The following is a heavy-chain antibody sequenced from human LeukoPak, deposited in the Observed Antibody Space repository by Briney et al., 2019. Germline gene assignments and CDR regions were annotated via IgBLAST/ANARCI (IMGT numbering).Heavy chain of an antibody. V-gene: IGHV4-34*01. CDR1: GGSFSGYY. Sequence: SETLSLTCAVYGGSFSGYYWSWIRQPPGKGLEWIGEINHSGSTNYNPSLKSRVTISVDTSKNQFSLKLSSVTAADTAVYYCARGRQNFDYWGPGTLVTVSS. J-gene: IGHJ4*02. CDR2: INHSGST. CDR3: ARGRQNFDY.